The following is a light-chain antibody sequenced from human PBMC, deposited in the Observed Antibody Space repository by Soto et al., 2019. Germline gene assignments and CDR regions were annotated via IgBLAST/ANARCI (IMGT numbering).Light chain of an antibody. CDR2: GAS. CDR3: QQYNNWPPLN. Sequence: EIVMTQSPATLSVSPGERATLSCRASQSVSSNLAWYQQKPGQAPRLLIYGASTRATGIPARFSGSGYGTEFTLTISSQQSEDFAFYYCQQYNNWPPLNFGGGTKVEIK. V-gene: IGKV3-15*01. J-gene: IGKJ4*01. CDR1: QSVSSN.